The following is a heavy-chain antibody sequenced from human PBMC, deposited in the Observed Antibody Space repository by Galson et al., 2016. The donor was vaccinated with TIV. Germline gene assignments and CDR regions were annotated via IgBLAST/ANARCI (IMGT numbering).Heavy chain of an antibody. CDR3: ARAPLRYCSGGDCSSRYFDY. D-gene: IGHD2-15*01. Sequence: TLSLTCTVSGGSISSSSTYWGWIRQPPGKGLEWIGSIYSSDSTYYNPSSANNYYNPPLKSRVTISVDTSKNQFSLNLNSVTAADTAVYYCARAPLRYCSGGDCSSRYFDYWGQGTLLTVSS. J-gene: IGHJ4*02. V-gene: IGHV4-39*01. CDR2: IYSSDST. CDR1: GGSISSSSTY.